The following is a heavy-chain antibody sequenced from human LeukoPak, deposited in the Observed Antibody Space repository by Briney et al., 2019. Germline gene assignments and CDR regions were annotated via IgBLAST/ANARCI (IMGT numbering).Heavy chain of an antibody. D-gene: IGHD4-17*01. J-gene: IGHJ4*02. Sequence: NPGGSLRLSCAASGFTFTNTWMNRVRQAPGKGLEWVGRIKRIIDGGTTDYAAPVKGRFTVSRDDSINTLYLQMSSLKTEDTAVYYCAARGGSGDLRFWRQGTLVTVSS. V-gene: IGHV3-15*01. CDR2: IKRIIDGGTT. CDR3: AARGGSGDLRF. CDR1: GFTFTNTW.